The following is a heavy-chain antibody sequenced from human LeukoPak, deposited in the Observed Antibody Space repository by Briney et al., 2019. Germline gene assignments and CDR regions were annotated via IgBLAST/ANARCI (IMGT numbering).Heavy chain of an antibody. CDR1: GFTFSSYG. V-gene: IGHV3-33*01. CDR2: IWYDGSNK. D-gene: IGHD2-2*01. Sequence: PGRSLRLSCAASGFTFSSYGMHWVRQAPGKGLEWVAVIWYDGSNKYYADSVKGRFTISRDNSKNTLYLQMNSLRAEDTAVYYCARDGDIVVVPAANGGVDYWGQGTLVAVSS. CDR3: ARDGDIVVVPAANGGVDY. J-gene: IGHJ4*02.